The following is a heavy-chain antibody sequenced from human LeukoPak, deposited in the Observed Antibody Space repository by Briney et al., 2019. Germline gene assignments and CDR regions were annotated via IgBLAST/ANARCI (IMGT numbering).Heavy chain of an antibody. J-gene: IGHJ6*02. D-gene: IGHD2-2*01. CDR3: ARGPRNIVVVPAAVRYYYYGMDV. Sequence: GSLRLSCAASGFTLSIHWMSWVRQPPGKGLEWIGEINHSGSTNYNPSLKSRVTISVDTSKNQFSLKLSSVTATDTAVYYCARGPRNIVVVPAAVRYYYYGMDVWGQGTLVTVSS. CDR2: INHSGST. CDR1: GFTLSIHW. V-gene: IGHV4-34*01.